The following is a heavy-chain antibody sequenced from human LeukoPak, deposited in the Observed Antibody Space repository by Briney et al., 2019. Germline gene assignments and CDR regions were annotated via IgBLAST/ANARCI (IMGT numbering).Heavy chain of an antibody. CDR3: ARDRDPGYNDSSGYRRVNAFDI. CDR1: GFTFSDYY. D-gene: IGHD3-22*01. J-gene: IGHJ3*02. Sequence: GGSLRLSCAASGFTFSDYYMSWIRQAPGKGLEWVSYISTSGSTKYYADSVKGRFTISRDNAKNSLYLQMNSLRAEDTAVYYCARDRDPGYNDSSGYRRVNAFDIWGQGTMVTVSS. V-gene: IGHV3-11*04. CDR2: ISTSGSTK.